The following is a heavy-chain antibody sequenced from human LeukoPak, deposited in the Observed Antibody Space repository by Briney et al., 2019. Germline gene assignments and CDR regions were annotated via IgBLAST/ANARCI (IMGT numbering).Heavy chain of an antibody. J-gene: IGHJ6*02. V-gene: IGHV1-2*02. CDR3: ARISTVTSNYYYYGMDV. D-gene: IGHD4-11*01. CDR1: GYTFTSYY. Sequence: ASVKVSCKASGYTFTSYYMHWVRQAPGQGLEWMGWINPNSGGTNYAQKFQGRVTMTRDTSISTAYMELSRLRSDDTAVYYCARISTVTSNYYYYGMDVWGQGTTVTVSS. CDR2: INPNSGGT.